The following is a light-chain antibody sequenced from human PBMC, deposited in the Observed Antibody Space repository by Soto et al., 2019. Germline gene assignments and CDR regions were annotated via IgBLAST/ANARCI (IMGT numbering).Light chain of an antibody. V-gene: IGKV3-20*01. J-gene: IGKJ2*01. CDR2: GAS. Sequence: EIVLTQSPGTLSLSPGERATLSCRASQSVPSDWLAWYRHKPGQAPRLLIYGASSRATGVADRVSGSGSGTDFTLTINRLEPADFAVYYCQQYGNFPYTFGQGTKREIK. CDR1: QSVPSDW. CDR3: QQYGNFPYT.